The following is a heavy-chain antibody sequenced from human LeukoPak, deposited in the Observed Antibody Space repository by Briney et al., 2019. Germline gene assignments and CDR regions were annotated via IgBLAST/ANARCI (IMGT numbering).Heavy chain of an antibody. V-gene: IGHV3-15*01. D-gene: IGHD3-22*01. CDR1: GFTFSNAW. Sequence: GGSLRLSCAASGFTFSNAWMAWVRQAPGKALEWVGRIRSKNDGGTIGYAAPVKDRFTISRDDSKNTLYLQMNSLEIEGTAVYFCTTDRTMKGYWGQGTLVTVSS. J-gene: IGHJ4*02. CDR2: IRSKNDGGTI. CDR3: TTDRTMKGY.